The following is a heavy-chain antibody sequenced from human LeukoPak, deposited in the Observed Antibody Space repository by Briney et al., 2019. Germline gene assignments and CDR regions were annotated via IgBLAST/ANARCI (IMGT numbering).Heavy chain of an antibody. Sequence: PGGSLRLSCAASGFTFSSYAMTWVHQAPGKGLEWVSVINGGGGSTFYADSVKGRFTISRDNSKYTLYLQMNSLRAEDTAVYYCAKEGGKSSSSCYYFDHWGQGSLVTVSS. CDR2: INGGGGST. CDR1: GFTFSSYA. CDR3: AKEGGKSSSSCYYFDH. D-gene: IGHD2-2*01. V-gene: IGHV3-23*01. J-gene: IGHJ4*02.